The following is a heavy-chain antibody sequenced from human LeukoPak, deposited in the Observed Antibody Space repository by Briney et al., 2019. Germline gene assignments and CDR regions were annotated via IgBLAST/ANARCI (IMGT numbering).Heavy chain of an antibody. Sequence: SQTLSLTCTVSGGSISSGSYYWSWIRQPPGKGLDWIGYIYYSGSTNCNPSLKSRVTISVDKSKNQFSLKLNSVTAADTAVYFCARGGDTGVDYWGQGTLVTVSS. D-gene: IGHD2-21*01. CDR3: ARGGDTGVDY. V-gene: IGHV4-61*01. J-gene: IGHJ4*02. CDR1: GGSISSGSYY. CDR2: IYYSGST.